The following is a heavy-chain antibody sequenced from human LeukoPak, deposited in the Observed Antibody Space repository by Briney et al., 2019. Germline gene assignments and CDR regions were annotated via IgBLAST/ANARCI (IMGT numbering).Heavy chain of an antibody. D-gene: IGHD5-12*01. CDR3: TREEGGYSDY. CDR2: IRSKAYGGTT. CDR1: GFTFGDYA. J-gene: IGHJ4*02. Sequence: GGSLRLSCTGSGFTFGDYAMSWVRQAPGKGLEWVGFIRSKAYGGTTEYAASVKGRFTISRDDSKSIAYLQMNSLKTEDTAVYYCTREEGGYSDYWGQGALVTVSS. V-gene: IGHV3-49*04.